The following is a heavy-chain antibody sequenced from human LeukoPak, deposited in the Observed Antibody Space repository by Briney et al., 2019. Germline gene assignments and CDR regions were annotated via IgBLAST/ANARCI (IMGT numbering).Heavy chain of an antibody. D-gene: IGHD2-15*01. V-gene: IGHV4-59*01. J-gene: IGHJ3*02. CDR3: ARRDSHDAFDI. Sequence: PSETLSLTCTVSGGSISSYYWSWIRQPPGKGLEWIGYIYYSGSTNYNPSLKSRVTISVDTSKNRFSLKLSSVTAADTAVYYCARRDSHDAFDIWGQGTMVTVSS. CDR2: IYYSGST. CDR1: GGSISSYY.